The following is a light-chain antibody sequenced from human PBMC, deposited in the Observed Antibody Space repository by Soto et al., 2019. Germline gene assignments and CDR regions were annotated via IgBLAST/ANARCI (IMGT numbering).Light chain of an antibody. V-gene: IGKV1-33*01. CDR1: RDISNY. J-gene: IGKJ2*01. Sequence: DIQMTQSPSSLSASVGDRVTITCQASRDISNYLNWYQQKPGKAPKLLIYDASNLETGVPSRFSGSGSGTDFTFTISSLQPEDIPTYYCQQYDNILMYTFGQ. CDR3: QQYDNILMYT. CDR2: DAS.